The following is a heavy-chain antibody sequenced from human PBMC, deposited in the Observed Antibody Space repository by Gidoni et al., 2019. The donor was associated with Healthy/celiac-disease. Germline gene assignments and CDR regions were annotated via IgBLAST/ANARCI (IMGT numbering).Heavy chain of an antibody. CDR3: ARVGFYDYIWGSYRFAFDI. Sequence: QVQLVQSGAELTKPGASVKVSCKASGGTFSSSANSWVRQAPGQGLEWMGGIIPSFGTANYAQKFQGRVTITADESTSTAYMELSSLRSEDTAVYYCARVGFYDYIWGSYRFAFDIWGQGTMVTVSS. J-gene: IGHJ3*02. D-gene: IGHD3-16*02. CDR1: GGTFSSSA. V-gene: IGHV1-69*01. CDR2: IIPSFGTA.